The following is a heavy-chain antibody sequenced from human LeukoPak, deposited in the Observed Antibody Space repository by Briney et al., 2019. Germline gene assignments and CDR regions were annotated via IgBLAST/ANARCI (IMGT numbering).Heavy chain of an antibody. V-gene: IGHV3-15*01. J-gene: IGHJ4*02. CDR3: TWSGLKIES. CDR1: GFTFSNGW. D-gene: IGHD3-3*01. CDR2: IKTESDGAAT. Sequence: PGGALRLSYAASGFTFSNGWVSWVRPAPKKGLEWVGQIKTESDGAATDYAAPVKGRFTISRDDSKNTLFLQMNSLKTEDTALYYCTWSGLKIESWGQGTLVTVSS.